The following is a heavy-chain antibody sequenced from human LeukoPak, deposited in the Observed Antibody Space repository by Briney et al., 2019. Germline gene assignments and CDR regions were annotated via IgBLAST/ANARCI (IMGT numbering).Heavy chain of an antibody. Sequence: GGSLRLSCAASGFTFSSYAMSWVRQAPGKGLEWVSAISGSGGSTYYADSVKGRFTISRDNYKNTLYLQMNSLRAEDTAVYYCAKDMGADIRTVTTGFGYWGQGTLVTVSS. J-gene: IGHJ4*02. CDR1: GFTFSSYA. D-gene: IGHD4-17*01. V-gene: IGHV3-23*01. CDR2: ISGSGGST. CDR3: AKDMGADIRTVTTGFGY.